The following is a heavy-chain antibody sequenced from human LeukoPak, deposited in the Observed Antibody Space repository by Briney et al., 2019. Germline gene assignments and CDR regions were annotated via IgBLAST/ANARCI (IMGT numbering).Heavy chain of an antibody. CDR1: GFTFSSYS. Sequence: GGSLRLSCAASGFTFSSYSMNWVRQAPGKGLEWVSLISCCCSYIYYADSVKGRFTISRDNAKNSLYLQMNRLRAEDTGVYYCARGLAAAQNCLGQGTLVSVCS. J-gene: IGHJ4*02. V-gene: IGHV3-21*01. D-gene: IGHD6-13*01. CDR3: ARGLAAAQNC. CDR2: ISCCCSYI.